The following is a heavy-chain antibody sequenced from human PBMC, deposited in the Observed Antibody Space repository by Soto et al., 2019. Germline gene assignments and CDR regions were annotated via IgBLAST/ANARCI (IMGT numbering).Heavy chain of an antibody. D-gene: IGHD3-16*02. J-gene: IGHJ4*02. CDR2: FNPYGGAT. V-gene: IGHV1-2*02. CDR1: GYIFAGYY. Sequence: HVHLVQSGAEVKMTGASVKVSCKASGYIFAGYYMAWVRQAPGQGLELMGWFNPYGGATDFPPQFQYRVTMTMDMSITTAYMDLTRLTSVDTAVDYCAIFGYYDYVWGSYGLGHWGQGTLMTVSS. CDR3: AIFGYYDYVWGSYGLGH.